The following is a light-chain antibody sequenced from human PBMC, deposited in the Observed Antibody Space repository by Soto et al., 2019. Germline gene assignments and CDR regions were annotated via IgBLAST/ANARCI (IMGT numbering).Light chain of an antibody. J-gene: IGKJ5*01. V-gene: IGKV1-12*01. CDR2: DAS. CDR3: QQYYNVPIT. CDR1: QDISSW. Sequence: DIRMTQSPASLSASVGDRVVITCRASQDISSWLAWYQQKPGKAPKLLISDASSLQSGVPSRFSGSGSGTDFTFTISSLQSEDIATYYCQQYYNVPITFGQGTRLEIK.